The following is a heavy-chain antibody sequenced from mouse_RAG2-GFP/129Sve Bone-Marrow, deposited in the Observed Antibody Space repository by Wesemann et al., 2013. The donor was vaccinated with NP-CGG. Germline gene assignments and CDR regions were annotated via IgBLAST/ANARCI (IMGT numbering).Heavy chain of an antibody. CDR2: ISTYYGDA. CDR3: ARGFITTVYYFDY. V-gene: IGHV1S137*01. D-gene: IGHD1-1*01. J-gene: IGHJ2*01. CDR1: GYTFTDYA. Sequence: SGYTFTDYAMHWVKQSHAKSLEWIGVISTYYGDASYNQKFKGKATMTVDKSSSTAYMELARLTSEDSAIYYCARGFITTVYYFDYWGQGTTLTVSS.